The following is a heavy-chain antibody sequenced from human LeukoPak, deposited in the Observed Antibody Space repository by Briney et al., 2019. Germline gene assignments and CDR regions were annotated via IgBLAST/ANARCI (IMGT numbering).Heavy chain of an antibody. V-gene: IGHV3-30*02. CDR1: AFTFSRYG. Sequence: GGSLRLSCAASAFTFSRYGMHWVRQAPGKGLEWVAFIRYDGSNKYYADSVKGRFTISRDNSKNTLYLQMNSLRAEDTAVYYCVEGGAARFDYWGQGTLVAVSS. CDR3: VEGGAARFDY. D-gene: IGHD5-18*01. J-gene: IGHJ4*02. CDR2: IRYDGSNK.